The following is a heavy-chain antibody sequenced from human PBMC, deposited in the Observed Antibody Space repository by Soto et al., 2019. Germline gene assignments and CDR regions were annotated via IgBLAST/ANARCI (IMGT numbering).Heavy chain of an antibody. CDR3: ARVVDLKYYYYGMDV. J-gene: IGHJ6*02. D-gene: IGHD5-12*01. CDR1: GGSLSTYY. V-gene: IGHV4-59*01. CDR2: ISYSGST. Sequence: SETLSLTCTVSGGSLSTYYWTWIRQPPGKGLEWIGCISYSGSTNYNPSLKSRVTISVHTSKNQFSLNLSSVTAADTAVYYCARVVDLKYYYYGMDVWGPGTTVTVSS.